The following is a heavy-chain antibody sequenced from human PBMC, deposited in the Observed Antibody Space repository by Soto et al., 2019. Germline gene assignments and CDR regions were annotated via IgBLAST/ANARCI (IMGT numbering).Heavy chain of an antibody. CDR2: INAGNGNT. CDR3: ARGQQQLGAFDY. V-gene: IGHV1-3*01. Sequence: QVQLVQSGAEVMKPGASVKVSCKASGYTFTSYAMHWVRQAPGQRLEWMGWINAGNGNTKYSQKFQGRVTITRDTSASTAYMEPSSLRSEDTAVYYCARGQQQLGAFDYWGQGTLVTVSS. CDR1: GYTFTSYA. J-gene: IGHJ4*02. D-gene: IGHD6-13*01.